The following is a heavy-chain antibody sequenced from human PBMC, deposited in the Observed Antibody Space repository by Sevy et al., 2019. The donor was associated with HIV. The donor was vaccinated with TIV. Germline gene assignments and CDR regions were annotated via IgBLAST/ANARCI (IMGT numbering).Heavy chain of an antibody. J-gene: IGHJ4*02. D-gene: IGHD2-2*01. CDR1: GGSISSSNW. V-gene: IGHV4-4*02. CDR3: ARAIRSPAGPFYYFDY. Sequence: SETLSLTCAVSGGSISSSNWWSWVRQPPGKGLEWIGEIYRSGSTNYNPSLKSRVAISVVKSKNQFSLKLSSVPAADTAVYYCARAIRSPAGPFYYFDYWGQGTLVTVSS. CDR2: IYRSGST.